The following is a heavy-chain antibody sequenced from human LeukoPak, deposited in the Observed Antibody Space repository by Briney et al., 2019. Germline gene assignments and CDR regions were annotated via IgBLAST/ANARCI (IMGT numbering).Heavy chain of an antibody. CDR2: IYYSGST. J-gene: IGHJ3*02. V-gene: IGHV4-59*01. Sequence: SETLSLTCTVSGGSISSYYWSWIRQPPGKGLEWIGYIYYSGSTNYNPSLKSRVTISVDTSKNQFSLKLSSVTAPDTAVYYCARPLTDGAFDIWGQGTMVTVSS. D-gene: IGHD3-16*01. CDR1: GGSISSYY. CDR3: ARPLTDGAFDI.